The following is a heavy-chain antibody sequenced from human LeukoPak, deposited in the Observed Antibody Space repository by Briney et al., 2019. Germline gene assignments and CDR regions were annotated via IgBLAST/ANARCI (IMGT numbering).Heavy chain of an antibody. J-gene: IGHJ4*02. V-gene: IGHV4-38-2*01. CDR3: ARGLEGYSAGWSRFFEY. CDR2: IYHTGST. D-gene: IGHD6-19*01. CDR1: GYSISRGYY. Sequence: SETLSLTCDVSGYSISRGYYWGWIRQPPGNGLEWIGNIYHTGSTYYNPSLRSRVTISVDTSKNQFFLKLTSVTAADTAVYYCARGLEGYSAGWSRFFEYWGQGTLATVSS.